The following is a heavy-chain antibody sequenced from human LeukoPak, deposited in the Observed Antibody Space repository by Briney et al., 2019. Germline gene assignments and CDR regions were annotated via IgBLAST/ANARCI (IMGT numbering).Heavy chain of an antibody. J-gene: IGHJ3*02. CDR3: ARPRRSGYYDSSGYYYDAFDI. Sequence: SETLSLTCAVSGYSISSGYYWGWIRQPPGKGLEWIGSIYHSGSTYYNPSLKSRVTISVDTSENQFSLKLSSVTAADTAVYYCARPRRSGYYDSSGYYYDAFDIWGQGTMVTVSS. D-gene: IGHD3-22*01. V-gene: IGHV4-38-2*01. CDR2: IYHSGST. CDR1: GYSISSGYY.